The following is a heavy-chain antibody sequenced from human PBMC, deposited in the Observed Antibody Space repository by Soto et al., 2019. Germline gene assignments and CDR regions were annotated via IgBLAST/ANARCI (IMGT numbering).Heavy chain of an antibody. CDR3: ASSALRFLEWLPIY. CDR2: IYYSGST. D-gene: IGHD3-3*01. Sequence: KPSETLSLTCTVSGGSISSYYWSWIRQPPGKGLEWIGYIYYSGSTNYNPSLKSRVTISVDTSKNQFSLKLSSVTAADTAAYYCASSALRFLEWLPIYWGQGTLVTVSS. J-gene: IGHJ4*02. V-gene: IGHV4-59*01. CDR1: GGSISSYY.